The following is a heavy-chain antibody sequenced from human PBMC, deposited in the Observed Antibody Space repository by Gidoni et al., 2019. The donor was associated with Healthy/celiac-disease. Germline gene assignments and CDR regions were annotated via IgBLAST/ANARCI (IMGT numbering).Heavy chain of an antibody. J-gene: IGHJ4*02. CDR3: AKDLGDYYDSSGYYFPLDY. D-gene: IGHD3-22*01. Sequence: QVQLVESGGGVVQPGRSLRLSCAASGFTFSSSGMHWVRQAPGKGLEWVAVISYDGSNKYYADSVKGRFTISRDNSKNTLYLQMNSLRAEDTAVYYCAKDLGDYYDSSGYYFPLDYWGQGTLVTVSS. CDR1: GFTFSSSG. V-gene: IGHV3-30*18. CDR2: ISYDGSNK.